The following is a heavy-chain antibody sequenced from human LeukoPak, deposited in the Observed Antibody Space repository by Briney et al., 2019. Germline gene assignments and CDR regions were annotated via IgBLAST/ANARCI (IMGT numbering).Heavy chain of an antibody. CDR3: ARDADTSAFYWYFDL. J-gene: IGHJ2*01. CDR1: GFTFSNYA. CDR2: MWADGSKT. V-gene: IGHV3-33*08. Sequence: GGSLRLSCAASGFTFSNYAMIWVRQAPGKGLELVALMWADGSKTSYANSVKGRFTISRDISRNTLYLQMNSLRAEDTALYYCARDADTSAFYWYFDLWGRGTLVTVSS. D-gene: IGHD1-26*01.